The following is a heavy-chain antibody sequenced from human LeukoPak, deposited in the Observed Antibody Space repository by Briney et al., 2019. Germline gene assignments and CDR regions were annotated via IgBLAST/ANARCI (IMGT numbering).Heavy chain of an antibody. D-gene: IGHD3-22*01. CDR3: ATAYYYDSSGYSLNLNY. V-gene: IGHV1-24*01. CDR2: FDPEDGET. J-gene: IGHJ4*02. CDR1: GYTLTELS. Sequence: ASVKVSCKVSGYTLTELSMHWVGQAPGKGLEWMGGFDPEDGETIYAQKFLGRVTMTEDTSTDTAYMELSSLRSEDTAVYYCATAYYYDSSGYSLNLNYWGQGTLVTVSS.